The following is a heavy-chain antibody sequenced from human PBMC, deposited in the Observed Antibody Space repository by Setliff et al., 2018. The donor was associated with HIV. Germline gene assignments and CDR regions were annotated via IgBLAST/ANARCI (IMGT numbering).Heavy chain of an antibody. D-gene: IGHD3-16*01. CDR2: IGSSGSAI. CDR1: GFTFSNYE. J-gene: IGHJ3*02. CDR3: ARLWGFAADVFDI. Sequence: GGSLRLSCAASGFTFSNYEMNWVRQAPGKGLEWISYIGSSGSAIYYADTVKGRFTISRDNAKSSLYLQMNSLRAEDTAVYYCARLWGFAADVFDIWGQGTMVTVSS. V-gene: IGHV3-48*03.